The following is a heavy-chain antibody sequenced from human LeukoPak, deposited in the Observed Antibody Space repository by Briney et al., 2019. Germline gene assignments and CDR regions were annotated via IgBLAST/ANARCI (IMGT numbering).Heavy chain of an antibody. CDR1: GGSISSYY. CDR3: ARAHPYDSSSYYLYYFDY. Sequence: SETLSLTCTVSGGSISSYYWSWIRQPAGKGLEWIGRIYTSGSTNYNPSLKSRVTMSVDTSKNQFSLKLSSVTAADTAVYYCARAHPYDSSSYYLYYFDYWGQGTLVTVSS. V-gene: IGHV4-4*07. J-gene: IGHJ4*02. CDR2: IYTSGST. D-gene: IGHD3-22*01.